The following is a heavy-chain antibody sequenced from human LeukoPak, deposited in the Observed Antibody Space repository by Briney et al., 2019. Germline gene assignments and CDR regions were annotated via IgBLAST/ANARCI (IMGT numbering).Heavy chain of an antibody. CDR1: GFIFSSYG. CDR2: IWYDGTNK. V-gene: IGHV3-33*01. J-gene: IGHJ4*02. CDR3: VRDPYEAY. Sequence: GRSLRLSCAASGFIFSSYGMHWVRQAPGKGLEWVAVIWYDGTNKFYADSVKGRFTISRDNSKNTVDLQMDSLRVEDTAVYYCVRDPYEAYWGQGTLVTVSS. D-gene: IGHD5-12*01.